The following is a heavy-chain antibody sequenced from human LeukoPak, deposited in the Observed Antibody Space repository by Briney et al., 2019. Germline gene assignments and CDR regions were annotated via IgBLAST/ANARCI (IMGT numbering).Heavy chain of an antibody. J-gene: IGHJ6*03. CDR1: GFTFSSYA. CDR2: ISGSGVTT. D-gene: IGHD3-9*01. CDR3: ASSNYDILTGYPYHYYMDV. V-gene: IGHV3-23*01. Sequence: GGSLRLSCAASGFTFSSYAMSWVRQAPGKGLEWVSGISGSGVTTYYADSVKGRFTISRDNSKNTLYLQMNSLRAEDTAVYYCASSNYDILTGYPYHYYMDVWGKGTTVTISS.